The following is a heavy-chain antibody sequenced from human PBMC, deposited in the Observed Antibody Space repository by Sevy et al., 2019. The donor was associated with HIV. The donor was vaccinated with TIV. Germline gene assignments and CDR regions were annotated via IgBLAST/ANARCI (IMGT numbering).Heavy chain of an antibody. V-gene: IGHV5-51*01. CDR3: ARRGPSIVATDEVVDY. CDR2: IYPGDSDT. Sequence: GESLKISCKGSGYSFTNYWIGWVRQMPGKGLEWMGIIYPGDSDTRYSPSFQGQVTISADRSISPAYLQWSGLKASDTAMYYCARRGPSIVATDEVVDYWGQGTLVTVSS. J-gene: IGHJ4*02. CDR1: GYSFTNYW. D-gene: IGHD5-12*01.